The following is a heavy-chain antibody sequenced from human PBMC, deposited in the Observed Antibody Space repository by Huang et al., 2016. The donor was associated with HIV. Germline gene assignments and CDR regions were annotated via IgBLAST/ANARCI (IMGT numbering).Heavy chain of an antibody. Sequence: QVQLVQSGAEVKRPGASVKVSCRASGGTFSTNAVSWVRQAPGQGLEWMGVIIPMCGTTNYAQRFRGKVTITADESSSTVYMELSSLRSDDTAVYYCARQPYCGGDCAHYYYFYMDVWGKGTTVTVSS. J-gene: IGHJ6*03. V-gene: IGHV1-69*13. CDR1: GGTFSTNA. CDR2: IIPMCGTT. D-gene: IGHD2-21*02. CDR3: ARQPYCGGDCAHYYYFYMDV.